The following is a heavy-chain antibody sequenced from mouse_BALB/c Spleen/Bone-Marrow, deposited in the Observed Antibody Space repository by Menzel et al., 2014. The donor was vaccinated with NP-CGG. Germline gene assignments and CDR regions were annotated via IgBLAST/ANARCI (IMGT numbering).Heavy chain of an antibody. D-gene: IGHD1-1*01. J-gene: IGHJ3*01. V-gene: IGHV14-3*02. CDR2: IDPSNGNI. CDR3: APYYYGRGFAN. CDR1: GFNIKDTY. Sequence: EVQLQQSGAELVKPGASVKLSCTTSGFNIKDTYMHWVKQRLEQGLEWIGRIDPSNGNIKYDPKFQGKATITADTSSNTPYQQLIILTSDDTAIYYCAPYYYGRGFANWGQGTLVTVSS.